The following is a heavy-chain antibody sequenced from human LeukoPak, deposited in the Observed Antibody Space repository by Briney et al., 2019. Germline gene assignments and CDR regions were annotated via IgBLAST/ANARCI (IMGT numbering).Heavy chain of an antibody. J-gene: IGHJ4*02. V-gene: IGHV4-39*01. CDR3: ARHRVAAVGTFYFDY. CDR1: GVSISSSNYY. Sequence: PSETLSLTCTVCGVSISSSNYYWGWIRQPPGKGLEWIGTIYYSGSTNYNPSLKSRVTISVDTSKKLFSLKLSSVTAADTAVYYCARHRVAAVGTFYFDYWGQGTLVTVSS. CDR2: IYYSGST. D-gene: IGHD6-13*01.